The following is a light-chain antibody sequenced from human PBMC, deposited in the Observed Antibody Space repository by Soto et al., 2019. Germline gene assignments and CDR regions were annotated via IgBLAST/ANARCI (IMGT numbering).Light chain of an antibody. CDR2: KAS. V-gene: IGKV1-5*03. Sequence: DIQMTQSPSTLSASVGDRVTITCRASQSISSWLAWYQQKPGKAPKLLIYKASSLESGVPSRFSGSGSGTEVTLTISSLQPDDFATYYCQQYNSYSRMYTFGQGTKLEIK. CDR1: QSISSW. CDR3: QQYNSYSRMYT. J-gene: IGKJ2*01.